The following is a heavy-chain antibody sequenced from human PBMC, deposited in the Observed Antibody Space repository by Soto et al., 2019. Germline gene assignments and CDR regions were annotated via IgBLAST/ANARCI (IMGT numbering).Heavy chain of an antibody. V-gene: IGHV4-34*01. CDR3: ARGWGRIFDY. Sequence: QVQLQQWGAGLLKPSETLSLTCAVYGGSFSGYYWNWIRQPPGKGLEWIGEINHSGSTNYNPSLKRRLTISVDTSKNQFSLKLSSVTGADTAVYYCARGWGRIFDYWGQGTLVTVSS. CDR2: INHSGST. J-gene: IGHJ4*02. D-gene: IGHD7-27*01. CDR1: GGSFSGYY.